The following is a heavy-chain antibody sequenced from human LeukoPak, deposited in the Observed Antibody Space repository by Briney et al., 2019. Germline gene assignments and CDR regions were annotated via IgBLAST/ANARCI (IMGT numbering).Heavy chain of an antibody. V-gene: IGHV3-11*04. D-gene: IGHD6-13*01. CDR3: ARGSWYDNYFDY. CDR2: ISNSGSII. J-gene: IGHJ4*02. CDR1: GFTFSDCH. Sequence: GGSLRLSCAASGFTFSDCHMSWIRQAPGKGLEWISDISNSGSIINYADSVRGRFTISRDNAKNSLYLQMNSLRAEDTAVYYCARGSWYDNYFDYWGQGTLVTVSS.